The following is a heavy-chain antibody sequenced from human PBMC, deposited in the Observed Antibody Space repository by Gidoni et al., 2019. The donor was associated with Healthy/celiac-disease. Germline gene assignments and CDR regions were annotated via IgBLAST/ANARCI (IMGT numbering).Heavy chain of an antibody. CDR1: GFTFDDYA. Sequence: EVQLVESGGGLVQPGRSLRLSCAASGFTFDDYAMHWVRQAPGKGLEWVSGISWNSGSIGYADSVKGRFTISRDNAKNSLYLQMNSLRAEDTALYYCAKGQRWSDPFDYWGQGTLVTVSS. CDR3: AKGQRWSDPFDY. CDR2: ISWNSGSI. J-gene: IGHJ4*02. D-gene: IGHD2-15*01. V-gene: IGHV3-9*01.